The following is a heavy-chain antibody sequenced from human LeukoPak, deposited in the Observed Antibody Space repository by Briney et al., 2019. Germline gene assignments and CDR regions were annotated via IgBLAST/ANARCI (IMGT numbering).Heavy chain of an antibody. CDR1: GFTFSPYA. CDR3: VKGRGYYYYYGMDV. V-gene: IGHV3-64D*06. Sequence: PGGSLRLSCSASGFTFSPYAMNWVRQAPGKGLEYVSAMNSNGGTPYYADSVQGRFTIFRDDSKNTLYLQMSSLRAEDTAVYYCVKGRGYYYYYGMDVWGRGTMVIVSS. J-gene: IGHJ6*04. CDR2: MNSNGGTP.